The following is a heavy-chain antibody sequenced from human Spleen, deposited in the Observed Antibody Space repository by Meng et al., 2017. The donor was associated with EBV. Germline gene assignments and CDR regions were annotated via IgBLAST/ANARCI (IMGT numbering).Heavy chain of an antibody. CDR2: INHSGGT. CDR1: GGSFSGYY. Sequence: QVQLQQWGAGLLKPSETLSLTCAVYGGSFSGYYWSWIRQPPGKGLEWIGEINHSGGTNYNPSLKSRVTISVDTSKNQFSLNLNSVTAADTAVYYCARGPRARSYFSTPSPTEDYYFDYWGQGTLVTVSS. V-gene: IGHV4-34*01. CDR3: ARGPRARSYFSTPSPTEDYYFDY. J-gene: IGHJ4*02. D-gene: IGHD2/OR15-2a*01.